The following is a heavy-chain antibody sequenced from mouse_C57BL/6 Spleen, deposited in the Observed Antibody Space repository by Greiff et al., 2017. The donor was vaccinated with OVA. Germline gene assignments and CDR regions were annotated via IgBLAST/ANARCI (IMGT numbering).Heavy chain of an antibody. CDR2: INPSTGGT. Sequence: VQLKQSGPELVNPGASVKISCKASGYSFTGYYMNWVKQSPEKSLEWIGEINPSTGGTTYNQKFKAKATLTVDKSSSTAYMQLKSLTSEDSAVYCCETGSSSPPWFAYWGQGTLVTVSA. CDR1: GYSFTGYY. D-gene: IGHD1-1*01. V-gene: IGHV1-42*01. CDR3: ETGSSSPPWFAY. J-gene: IGHJ3*01.